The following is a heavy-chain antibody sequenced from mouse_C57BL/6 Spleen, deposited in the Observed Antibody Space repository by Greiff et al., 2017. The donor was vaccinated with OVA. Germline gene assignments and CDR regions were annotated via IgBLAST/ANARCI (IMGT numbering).Heavy chain of an antibody. V-gene: IGHV2-2*01. Sequence: VQLQESGPGLVQPSQSLSITCTVSGFSLTSYGVHWVRQSPGKGLEWLGVIWSGGSTDYNAAFISRLSISKDNSKSQVFFKMNMLQADDTAIYYCARKDYGSSYWYFDVWGTGTTVTVSS. CDR2: IWSGGST. CDR3: ARKDYGSSYWYFDV. D-gene: IGHD1-1*01. CDR1: GFSLTSYG. J-gene: IGHJ1*03.